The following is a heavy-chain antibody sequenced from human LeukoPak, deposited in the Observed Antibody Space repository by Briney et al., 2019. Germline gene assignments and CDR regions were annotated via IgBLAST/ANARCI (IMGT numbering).Heavy chain of an antibody. J-gene: IGHJ5*02. D-gene: IGHD2-15*01. CDR3: ARAGKNCSGGSCYRWFDP. Sequence: SQTLSLTCAVSGGSISSGGYSWSWIRQPPGKGLEWLGYIYHSGSTYYNPSLKSRVTISVDRSKNQFSLKLSSVTAADTAVYYCARAGKNCSGGSCYRWFDPWGQGTLVTVSS. CDR2: IYHSGST. CDR1: GGSISSGGYS. V-gene: IGHV4-30-2*01.